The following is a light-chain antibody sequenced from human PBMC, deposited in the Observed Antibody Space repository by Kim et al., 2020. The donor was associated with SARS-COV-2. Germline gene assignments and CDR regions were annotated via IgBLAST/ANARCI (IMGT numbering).Light chain of an antibody. Sequence: QLVLTQSPSASASLGASVKLTCTLSSGHSSYTIAWHQQQPKKGPRFLMKLYSDGSHNKGDGIPDRFSGSSSGAERYLSISSLHSEDEVDYYCQTWDTGMVFGGGTKVTVL. CDR2: LYSDGSH. J-gene: IGLJ3*02. CDR3: QTWDTGMV. CDR1: SGHSSYT. V-gene: IGLV4-69*01.